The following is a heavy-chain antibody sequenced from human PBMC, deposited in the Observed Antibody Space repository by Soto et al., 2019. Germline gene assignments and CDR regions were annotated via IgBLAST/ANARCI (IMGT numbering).Heavy chain of an antibody. V-gene: IGHV1-3*01. J-gene: IGHJ4*02. CDR2: INAGNGNT. CDR1: GYTLTSYA. CDR3: ARVKEFTGTLFGY. D-gene: IGHD2-8*02. Sequence: ASVKVSCKASGYTLTSYAMHWVRQAPGQRLEWMGWINAGNGNTKYSQKFQGRVTITRDTSASTAYMELSSLRSEDTAVYYCARVKEFTGTLFGYWGQGTLVTVSS.